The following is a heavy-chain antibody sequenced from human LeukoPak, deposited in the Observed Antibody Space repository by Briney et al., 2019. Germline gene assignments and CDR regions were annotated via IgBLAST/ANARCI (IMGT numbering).Heavy chain of an antibody. CDR3: AKDKGALIAAAGILDY. D-gene: IGHD6-13*01. J-gene: IGHJ4*02. V-gene: IGHV3-23*01. CDR2: ISGSGGST. CDR1: GFTFSSYA. Sequence: GGSLRLSCAASGFTFSSYAMTWVRQAPGKGLEWVSVISGSGGSTYYADSVKGRFTISRDNSKNTVYLQMNSLRAEDTAVYYCAKDKGALIAAAGILDYWGQGTLLSVSS.